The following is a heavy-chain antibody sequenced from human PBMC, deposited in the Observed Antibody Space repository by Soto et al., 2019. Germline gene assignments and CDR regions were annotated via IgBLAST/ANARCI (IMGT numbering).Heavy chain of an antibody. Sequence: SGPTLVNPTQTLTLTCTFSGFSLSTSGVGVGWIRQPPGKALEWLALIYWDDNKRYSPSLKTRLSITKDTSKKQVVVTMTNMDPVDTATYYCARQVRYCSGYYLFDYWGQGTLVTSPQ. CDR1: GFSLSTSGVG. J-gene: IGHJ4*02. CDR2: IYWDDNK. CDR3: ARQVRYCSGYYLFDY. D-gene: IGHD2-15*01. V-gene: IGHV2-5*02.